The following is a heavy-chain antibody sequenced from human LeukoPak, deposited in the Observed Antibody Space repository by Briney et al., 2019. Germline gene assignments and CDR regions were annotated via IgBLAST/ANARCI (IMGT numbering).Heavy chain of an antibody. CDR1: GGTLSSYA. CDR2: IIPIFGTA. J-gene: IGHJ6*02. D-gene: IGHD6-6*01. CDR3: ARLSYSSSSNYYYGMDV. V-gene: IGHV1-69*13. Sequence: SVKVSCKASGGTLSSYAISWVRQAPGQGLEWMGGIIPIFGTANYAQKFQGRVTITADESTSTAYMELSSLRSEDTAVYYCARLSYSSSSNYYYGMDVWGQGTTVTVSS.